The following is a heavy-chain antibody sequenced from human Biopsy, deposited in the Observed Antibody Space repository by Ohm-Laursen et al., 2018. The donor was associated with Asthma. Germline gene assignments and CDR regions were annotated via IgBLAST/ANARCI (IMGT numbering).Heavy chain of an antibody. J-gene: IGHJ3*02. CDR2: INPSGGST. CDR1: GYTFTSYY. CDR3: ARTYYDFLTGQVNDAFAI. V-gene: IGHV1-46*01. Sequence: SVKVSCKASGYTFTSYYMHWVRQAPGQGLEWMGIINPSGGSTSYAQKFQGRVTMTRDTSTSTVYMELSSLRSEDTAVYYCARTYYDFLTGQVNDAFAIWGQGTMVTVS. D-gene: IGHD3-9*01.